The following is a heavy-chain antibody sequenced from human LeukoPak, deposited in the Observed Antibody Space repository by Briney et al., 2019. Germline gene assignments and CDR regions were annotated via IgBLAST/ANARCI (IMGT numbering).Heavy chain of an antibody. CDR3: ASFGDSSGWTRRPYYFDY. Sequence: SETLSLTCTVSGGSISSYYWSWIRQPPGKRLEWIGYIYYSGSTNYNPSLKSRVTISVDTSKNQFSLKLSSVTAEDTAVYYCASFGDSSGWTRRPYYFDYWGQGTLVTVSS. J-gene: IGHJ4*02. CDR1: GGSISSYY. V-gene: IGHV4-59*01. CDR2: IYYSGST. D-gene: IGHD6-19*01.